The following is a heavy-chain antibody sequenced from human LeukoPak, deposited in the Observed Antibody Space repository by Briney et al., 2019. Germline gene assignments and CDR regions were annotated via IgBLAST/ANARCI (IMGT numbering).Heavy chain of an antibody. J-gene: IGHJ4*02. CDR3: AKGLYSSGWYWGA. CDR2: IRYDGSNK. V-gene: IGHV3-30*02. Sequence: GGSLRPSCAASGFTFSSYGMHWVRQAPGKGLEWVAFIRYDGSNKYYADSVKGRFTISRDNSKNTLYLQMNSLRAEDTAVYYCAKGLYSSGWYWGAWGQGTLVTVSS. CDR1: GFTFSSYG. D-gene: IGHD6-19*01.